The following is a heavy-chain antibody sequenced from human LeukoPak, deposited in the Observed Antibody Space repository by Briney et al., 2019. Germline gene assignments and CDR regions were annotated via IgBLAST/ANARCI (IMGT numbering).Heavy chain of an antibody. CDR1: GFTFSSYS. J-gene: IGHJ6*03. V-gene: IGHV3-21*01. CDR3: ARVDTAMVGYYYYYMDV. CDR2: ISSSSSYI. Sequence: KTGGSLRLSCAASGFTFSSYSMNWVRQAPGKGLEWVSSISSSSSYIYYADSVKGRFTISRDNAKNSLYLQMNSLRAEDTAVYYCARVDTAMVGYYYYYMDVWGKGTTVTVSS. D-gene: IGHD5-18*01.